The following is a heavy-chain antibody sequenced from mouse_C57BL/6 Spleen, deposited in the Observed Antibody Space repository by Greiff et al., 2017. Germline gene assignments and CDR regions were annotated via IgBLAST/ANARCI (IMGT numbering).Heavy chain of an antibody. Sequence: QVQLQQSGPELVKPGASVKISCKASGYTFTDYYINWVKQRPGQGLEWIGWIFPGSGSTYYNEKFKGKATLTVDKSSSTAYMLLISLTSEDSAVYFCARRDSRYFDVWGTGTTVTVSS. J-gene: IGHJ1*03. D-gene: IGHD2-4*01. CDR1: GYTFTDYY. CDR2: IFPGSGST. V-gene: IGHV1-75*01. CDR3: ARRDSRYFDV.